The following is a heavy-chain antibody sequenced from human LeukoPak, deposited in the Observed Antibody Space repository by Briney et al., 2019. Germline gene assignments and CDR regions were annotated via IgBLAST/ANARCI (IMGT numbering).Heavy chain of an antibody. V-gene: IGHV3-21*01. CDR2: ISSSSSYI. CDR3: ARDRRGEDDY. D-gene: IGHD2-21*01. CDR1: GFTFSSYS. J-gene: IGHJ4*02. Sequence: GGSLRLSCAASGFTFSSYSMNWVRQAPGKGLEWASSISSSSSYIYYADSVKGRFTISRDNAKNSLYLQMNSLRAEDTAVYYCARDRRGEDDYWGQGTLVTVSS.